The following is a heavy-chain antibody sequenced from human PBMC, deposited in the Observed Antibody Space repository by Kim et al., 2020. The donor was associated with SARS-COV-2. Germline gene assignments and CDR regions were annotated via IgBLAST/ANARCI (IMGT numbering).Heavy chain of an antibody. D-gene: IGHD5-12*01. CDR3: AREMGGGGYSGYDRDYY. CDR1: GFSFSSYN. Sequence: GGSLRLSCAASGFSFSSYNMNWVRQAPGKGLEWSSYISSRDTIEYDADSVRGRFTISRDNAKNALYLQLNSLKFEDTAVYYCAREMGGGGYSGYDRDYY. CDR2: ISSRDTIE. V-gene: IGHV3-48*03. J-gene: IGHJ6*01.